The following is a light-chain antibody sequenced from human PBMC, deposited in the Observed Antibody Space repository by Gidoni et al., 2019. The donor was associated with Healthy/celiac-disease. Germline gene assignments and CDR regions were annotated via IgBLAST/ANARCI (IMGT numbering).Light chain of an antibody. J-gene: IGKJ4*01. Sequence: IVLTQSPATLSVSPGERATLSCRASQSVSSYLAWYQQKPGQPPSLLIYDASNRATGIPARCSGSGSGTDFTLTISSREPEDFAVYYCQQRSNWPPGLTFGGGTKVEIK. CDR3: QQRSNWPPGLT. V-gene: IGKV3-11*01. CDR1: QSVSSY. CDR2: DAS.